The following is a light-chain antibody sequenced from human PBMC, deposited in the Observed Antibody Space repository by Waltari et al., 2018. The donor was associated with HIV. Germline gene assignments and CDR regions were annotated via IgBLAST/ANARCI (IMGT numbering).Light chain of an antibody. V-gene: IGLV3-1*01. CDR3: QAWDSDVVV. CDR2: QDK. CDR1: NLGHKY. Sequence: SYKLTQPPSVSVSPGQTASITCSGDNLGHKYTSWYQQRPGQSPVLVIFQDKKRPSGIPERFSGSNSGDIATLTISGTQAMDEADYYCQAWDSDVVVFGGGTMLTVL. J-gene: IGLJ2*01.